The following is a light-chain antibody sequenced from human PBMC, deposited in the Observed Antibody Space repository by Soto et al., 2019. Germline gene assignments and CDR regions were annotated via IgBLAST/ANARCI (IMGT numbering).Light chain of an antibody. V-gene: IGLV1-40*01. CDR3: QSYDTSPPWV. CDR2: NTN. CDR1: SSNIGAGYD. Sequence: QSVLTQPPSVSGAPGQTVSISCTGSSSNIGAGYDVHWYQQLPGTAPKLIIYNTNNRPSGVPARFSGSKSGSSASLAITGLLAEDEADYYCQSYDTSPPWVFGGGTKLTVL. J-gene: IGLJ3*02.